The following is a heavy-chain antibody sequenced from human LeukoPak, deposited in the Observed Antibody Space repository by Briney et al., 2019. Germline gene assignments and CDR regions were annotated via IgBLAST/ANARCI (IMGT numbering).Heavy chain of an antibody. V-gene: IGHV1-24*01. CDR3: ASRGGYDSSGYYSIDY. CDR1: GYTLTELS. J-gene: IGHJ4*02. Sequence: ASVKVPCKVSGYTLTELSMHWVRQAPGKGLEWMGGFDPEDGETIYAQKFQGRVTMTEDTSTDTAYMELSSLRSEDTAVYYCASRGGYDSSGYYSIDYWGQGTLVTVSS. CDR2: FDPEDGET. D-gene: IGHD3-22*01.